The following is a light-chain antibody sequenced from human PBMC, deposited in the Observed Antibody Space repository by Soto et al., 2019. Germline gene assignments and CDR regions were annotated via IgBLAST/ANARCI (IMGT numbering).Light chain of an antibody. CDR1: QSVDGN. CDR2: GAS. CDR3: QQYDNWWT. V-gene: IGKV3-15*01. Sequence: EIVLTQSPGTLSLSPGEGATLSCRASQSVDGNLAWYQQKPGQAPRLLIYGASTRATGISARFSGSGSGTEFTLTISSLQSEDFGVYYCQQYDNWWTFGQGTKVDIK. J-gene: IGKJ1*01.